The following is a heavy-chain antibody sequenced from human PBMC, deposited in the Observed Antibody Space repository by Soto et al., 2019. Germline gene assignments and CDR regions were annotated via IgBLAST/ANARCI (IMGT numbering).Heavy chain of an antibody. CDR1: GGTFSIYV. D-gene: IGHD2-15*01. CDR2: IIPMYGTV. CDR3: ARDLGGCSGGSCRYNWFDP. J-gene: IGHJ5*02. V-gene: IGHV1-69*06. Sequence: SVKVSCKASGGTFSIYVISWVRRAGLQGPDWMGGIIPMYGTVNYAQKFQDRVTIIADTSTSTAYMELSSLRSEDTAVYYCARDLGGCSGGSCRYNWFDPWGQGTLVTVSS.